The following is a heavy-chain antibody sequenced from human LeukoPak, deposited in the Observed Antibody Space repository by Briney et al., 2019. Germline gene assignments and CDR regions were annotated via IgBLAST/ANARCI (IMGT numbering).Heavy chain of an antibody. Sequence: PAGTLSLTGTVAGGSRSSGRCYWSWIRQPPGEGLGGIGDIVYRGSTNYNPSLKSRVTISVDASKNQFSLKLSSVTAADTAVYYCARDGGPYCSSTSCYYGMDVWGKGTTVTVSS. D-gene: IGHD2-2*01. CDR3: ARDGGPYCSSTSCYYGMDV. V-gene: IGHV4-61*01. CDR1: GGSRSSGRCY. J-gene: IGHJ6*04. CDR2: IVYRGST.